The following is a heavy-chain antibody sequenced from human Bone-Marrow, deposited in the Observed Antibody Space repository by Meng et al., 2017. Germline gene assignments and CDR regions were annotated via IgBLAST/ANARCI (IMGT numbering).Heavy chain of an antibody. CDR3: ARASYSYDSWFDP. Sequence: QLQLQESGPGLAKPSETRSRSCTVSGGAISSRSDYWVWSRQSPGKGLEWIGQIYYNGKSYYNPSLKSRVTMSVDTSRSQFSLNLNTVTAADTAVYYCARASYSYDSWFDPWGQGTLVTVSS. D-gene: IGHD5-18*01. CDR2: IYYNGKS. V-gene: IGHV4-39*01. J-gene: IGHJ5*02. CDR1: GGAISSRSDY.